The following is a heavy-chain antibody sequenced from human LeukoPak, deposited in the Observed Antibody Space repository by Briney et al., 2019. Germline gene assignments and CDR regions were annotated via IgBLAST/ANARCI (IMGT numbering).Heavy chain of an antibody. CDR3: ARGEDSGWYLRGNWFDP. J-gene: IGHJ5*02. CDR2: INTNTGNP. Sequence: ASVKVPCTASGYTFTSYAMNWVRQAPGQGLEWMGWINTNTGNPTYAQGFTGRFVFSLDTSVSTAYLQISSLKAEDTAVYYCARGEDSGWYLRGNWFDPWGQGTLVTVSS. CDR1: GYTFTSYA. D-gene: IGHD6-19*01. V-gene: IGHV7-4-1*02.